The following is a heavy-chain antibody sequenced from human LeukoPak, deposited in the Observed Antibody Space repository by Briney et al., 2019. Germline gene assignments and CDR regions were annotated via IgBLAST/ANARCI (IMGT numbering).Heavy chain of an antibody. J-gene: IGHJ6*03. CDR3: ARVPRSYYYYYYMDV. CDR1: GGSISGYH. V-gene: IGHV4-59*01. CDR2: IYYSGSS. Sequence: SETLSLTCNVSGGSISGYHWSWIRQPPGKGLKWLGYIYYSGSSNYNPSLKSRVTMSADTSKNQFSLKLSSVTAADTAVYYCARVPRSYYYYYYMDVWGKGTTVTVSS.